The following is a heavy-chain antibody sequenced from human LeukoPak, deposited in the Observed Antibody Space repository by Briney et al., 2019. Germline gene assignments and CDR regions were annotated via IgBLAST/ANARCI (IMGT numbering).Heavy chain of an antibody. V-gene: IGHV1-46*01. Sequence: ASVKVSCKASGYTFTSYYMHWVRQAPGQGLEWMGIINPSGGSTSYAQKFQGRVTMTRDTSIDTAYMELSRLTSDDTAVYYCAKDFAGQGFDVWGPGSLVTVSS. CDR1: GYTFTSYY. CDR3: AKDFAGQGFDV. CDR2: INPSGGST. J-gene: IGHJ2*01.